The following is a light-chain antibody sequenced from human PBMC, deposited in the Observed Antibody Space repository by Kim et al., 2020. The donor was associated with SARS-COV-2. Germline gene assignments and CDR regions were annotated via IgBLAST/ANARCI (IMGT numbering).Light chain of an antibody. CDR1: QSVSSN. Sequence: SPVERSPLSCRASQSVSSNLAWYQQKPGQAPRLLIYGASTRATGIPARFSGSGSGTEFTLTISSLQSEDFAVYYCQQYNNWPPITFGQGTRLEIK. V-gene: IGKV3-15*01. CDR3: QQYNNWPPIT. CDR2: GAS. J-gene: IGKJ5*01.